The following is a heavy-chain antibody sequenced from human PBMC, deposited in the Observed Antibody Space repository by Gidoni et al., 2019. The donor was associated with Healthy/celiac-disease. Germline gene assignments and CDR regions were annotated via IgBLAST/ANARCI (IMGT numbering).Heavy chain of an antibody. D-gene: IGHD3-3*01. V-gene: IGHV3-73*02. CDR3: TVGGAQRVY. CDR1: GFTFSGSA. CDR2: IRSKANSYAT. Sequence: EVQLVESGGGLVQPGGSLKLSCAASGFTFSGSAMHWVRQASGKGLEWVGRIRSKANSYATAYAASVKGRFTISRDDSKNTAYLQMNSLKTEDTAVYYCTVGGAQRVYWGQGTLVTVSS. J-gene: IGHJ4*02.